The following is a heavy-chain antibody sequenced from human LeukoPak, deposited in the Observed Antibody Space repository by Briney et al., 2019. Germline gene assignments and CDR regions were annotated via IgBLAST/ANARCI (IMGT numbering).Heavy chain of an antibody. V-gene: IGHV3-72*01. Sequence: GGSLRLSCAASGFTFSDHYMDWVRQAPGKGLEWVGRTRNKANSYTTEYAASVKGRFTISRDDSKNSLYLQMNSLKTEDTAVYYCAREGGPYYGMDVWGQGTTVTVSS. CDR1: GFTFSDHY. CDR3: AREGGPYYGMDV. D-gene: IGHD3-16*01. J-gene: IGHJ6*02. CDR2: TRNKANSYTT.